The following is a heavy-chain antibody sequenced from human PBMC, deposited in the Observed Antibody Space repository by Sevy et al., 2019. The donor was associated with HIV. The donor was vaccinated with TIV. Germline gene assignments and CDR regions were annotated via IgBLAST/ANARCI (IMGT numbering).Heavy chain of an antibody. CDR2: INSDGSST. J-gene: IGHJ3*02. Sequence: GGSLRLSCAASGFAFSSYWMHWVRQTPGKGLVWVSRINSDGSSTSYANSVNGRFTISRDNAKHTLYLQMNSLRAEDTAVYYCARHYDSSGYYVYAFDIWGQGTMVTVSS. D-gene: IGHD3-22*01. CDR1: GFAFSSYW. V-gene: IGHV3-74*01. CDR3: ARHYDSSGYYVYAFDI.